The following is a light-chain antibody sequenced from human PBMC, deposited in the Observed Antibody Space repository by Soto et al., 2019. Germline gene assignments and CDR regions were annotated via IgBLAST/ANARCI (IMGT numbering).Light chain of an antibody. CDR1: QSISAW. V-gene: IGKV1-5*03. Sequence: DIQMTQSPSTLSASVGDRVTITCRAIQSISAWLAWYQQKPGKAPNLLIYKASSLQSGAPSRFSGSGSGTDFTLTISSPQPDDFPTYYCQQYNSHPYTFGQGTKLDMK. CDR3: QQYNSHPYT. CDR2: KAS. J-gene: IGKJ2*01.